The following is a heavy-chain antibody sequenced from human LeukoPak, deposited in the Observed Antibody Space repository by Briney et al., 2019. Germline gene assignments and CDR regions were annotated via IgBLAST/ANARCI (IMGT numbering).Heavy chain of an antibody. CDR1: GFTFNTYA. Sequence: GGSLRLSCAASGFTFNTYAMHWVRRAPGKGLEWVAIMWYDGSNKYYADSVKGRFTISRDNSKNTLYLQMNSLRAEDTAVYYCAKSGIEAAGSLVYFDYWGQGTVVTASS. D-gene: IGHD6-13*01. V-gene: IGHV3-30*02. CDR2: MWYDGSNK. J-gene: IGHJ4*02. CDR3: AKSGIEAAGSLVYFDY.